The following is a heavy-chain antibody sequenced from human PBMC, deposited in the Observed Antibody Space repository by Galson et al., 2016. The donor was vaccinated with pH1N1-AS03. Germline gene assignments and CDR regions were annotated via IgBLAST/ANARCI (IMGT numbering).Heavy chain of an antibody. CDR1: GASISDGGYH. CDR3: ARDHHDYGPDPFDI. V-gene: IGHV4-31*03. J-gene: IGHJ3*02. D-gene: IGHD4-17*01. Sequence: TLSLTCTVSGASISDGGYHWSWIRHFPGKGLEWIGYIYYSGSTYYNPSLKSRLTISVDTSKNQFSLKLNSVTAADTAVYYCARDHHDYGPDPFDIWGQGTMVTVSS. CDR2: IYYSGST.